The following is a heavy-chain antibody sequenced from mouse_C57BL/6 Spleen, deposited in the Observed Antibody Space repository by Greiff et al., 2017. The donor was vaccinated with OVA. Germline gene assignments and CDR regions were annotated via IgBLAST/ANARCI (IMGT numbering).Heavy chain of an antibody. J-gene: IGHJ2*01. Sequence: EVMLVESGGGLVQPGGSLSLSCAASGFTFTDYYMSWVRQPPGKALEWLGFIRNKANGYTTEYSASVKGRFTISRDNSQSILYLQMNALRAEDSATYYCARYREGYYYGSSYDYWGQGPTLTVSS. D-gene: IGHD1-1*01. CDR3: ARYREGYYYGSSYDY. CDR1: GFTFTDYY. CDR2: IRNKANGYTT. V-gene: IGHV7-3*01.